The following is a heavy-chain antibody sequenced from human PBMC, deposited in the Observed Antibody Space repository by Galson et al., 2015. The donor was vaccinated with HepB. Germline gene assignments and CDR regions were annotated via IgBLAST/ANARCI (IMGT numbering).Heavy chain of an antibody. CDR2: INTNTGNP. Sequence: SVKVSCKASGYTFTSYAMNWVRQAPGQGLEWMGWINTNTGNPTYAQGFTGRFVFSLDTSVSTAYLQISSLKAEDAAVYYCALGTLTVTTGDYYFDYWGQGTLVTVSS. D-gene: IGHD4-11*01. CDR3: ALGTLTVTTGDYYFDY. J-gene: IGHJ4*02. CDR1: GYTFTSYA. V-gene: IGHV7-4-1*02.